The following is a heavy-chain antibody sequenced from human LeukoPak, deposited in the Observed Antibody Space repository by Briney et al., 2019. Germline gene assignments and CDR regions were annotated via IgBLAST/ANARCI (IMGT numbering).Heavy chain of an antibody. V-gene: IGHV4-59*11. D-gene: IGHD2-21*01. CDR3: ASRSSRDFGRGFDP. Sequence: SETLSLTGTVSGGSFSRHYWTWLRQPPGKGLEGIGHIYSTGTTNYNPSLKSRVTISLDTSKNQFSLKLRSVTAADTAVYYCASRSSRDFGRGFDPWGQGILVTVSS. J-gene: IGHJ5*02. CDR1: GGSFSRHY. CDR2: IYSTGTT.